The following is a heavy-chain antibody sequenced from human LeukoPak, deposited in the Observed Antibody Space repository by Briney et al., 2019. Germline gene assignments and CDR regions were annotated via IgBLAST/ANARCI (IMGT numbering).Heavy chain of an antibody. CDR2: IFYTGST. Sequence: SETLSLTCSVVGASVYSGDYYWAWIRQPPGKRLEYIGRIFYTGSTYDNPSLTGRISMSVDTSKNQFSLNLASVTATDTAVYYCARRGVYGSENYFEYWGRGVLVIVSS. D-gene: IGHD3-10*01. CDR3: ARRGVYGSENYFEY. CDR1: GASVYSGDYY. J-gene: IGHJ4*02. V-gene: IGHV4-39*01.